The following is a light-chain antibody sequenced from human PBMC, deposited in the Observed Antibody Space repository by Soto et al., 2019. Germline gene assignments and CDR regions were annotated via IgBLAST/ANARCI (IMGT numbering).Light chain of an antibody. CDR3: QQSYSTPYT. CDR2: APS. CDR1: QSIISY. Sequence: DIQMTQSPSSLSASVGDRVTITCRASQSIISYLNWYQQKPGKAPKLLIYAPSSLQSGVPSRFSGSGSGTDFTLTISSLQPEDFATYYCQQSYSTPYTFGQGTKLEIK. V-gene: IGKV1-39*01. J-gene: IGKJ2*01.